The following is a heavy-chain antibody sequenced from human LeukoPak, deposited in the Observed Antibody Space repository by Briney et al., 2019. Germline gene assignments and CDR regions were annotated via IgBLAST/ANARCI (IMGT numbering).Heavy chain of an antibody. J-gene: IGHJ6*03. Sequence: PSETLSLTCAVYGGSFSGYYWSWIRQPPGKGLEWIGEINHSGSTNYNPSLKSRVTISVDTSKNQFSLKLSSVTAADTAVYYCARGDAAPPPNYYYYYMDVWGKGTTVTVSS. CDR2: INHSGST. CDR3: ARGDAAPPPNYYYYYMDV. V-gene: IGHV4-34*01. CDR1: GGSFSGYY. D-gene: IGHD2-15*01.